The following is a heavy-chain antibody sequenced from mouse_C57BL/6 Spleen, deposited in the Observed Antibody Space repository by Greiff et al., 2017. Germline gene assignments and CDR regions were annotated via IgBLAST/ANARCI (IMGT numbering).Heavy chain of an antibody. CDR2: ISDGGSYT. CDR3: ARVDDHVFAY. CDR1: GFTFSSHA. Sequence: EVKLVESGGGLANPGGSLKLSCAASGFTFSSHAMSWVRQTPEKRLAWVATISDGGSYTNYPHNVKGRFTIARDNTKNNLYLQMSHLKSEDTSVYYCARVDDHVFAYWGQGTLVTVSA. V-gene: IGHV5-4*03. J-gene: IGHJ3*01. D-gene: IGHD2-4*01.